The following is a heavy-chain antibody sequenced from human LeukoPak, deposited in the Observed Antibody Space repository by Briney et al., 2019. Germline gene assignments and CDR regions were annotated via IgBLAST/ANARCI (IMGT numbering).Heavy chain of an antibody. Sequence: GGSLRLSCAASGITFSNVWVSWVRQVPGKGLEWVGRIKSKSDGGAAEFTAPVRGRFTISRDDAKNTLYLQMNSLKTEDTAVYYCTTEWIQLFDFWGQGTLVTVSS. J-gene: IGHJ4*02. V-gene: IGHV3-15*01. CDR3: TTEWIQLFDF. D-gene: IGHD5-18*01. CDR2: IKSKSDGGAA. CDR1: GITFSNVW.